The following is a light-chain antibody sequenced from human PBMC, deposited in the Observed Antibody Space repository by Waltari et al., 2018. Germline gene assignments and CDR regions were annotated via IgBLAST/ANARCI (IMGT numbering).Light chain of an antibody. CDR2: EVS. CDR3: SSDAGSNNYVI. V-gene: IGLV2-8*01. Sequence: QSALTQPPSASGSLGQSVTISCTGTSRDVGASNYVSCYQQNPGKAPKLMIFEVSKRPSGVPDRFSGSRSGNTASLTVSGLQAEDEADYYCSSDAGSNNYVILGGGTKLTVL. CDR1: SRDVGASNY. J-gene: IGLJ2*01.